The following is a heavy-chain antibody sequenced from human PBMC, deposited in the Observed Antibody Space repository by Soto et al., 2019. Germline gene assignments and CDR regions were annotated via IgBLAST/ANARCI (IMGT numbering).Heavy chain of an antibody. CDR1: GFTFSSYG. CDR2: ISYDGGLQ. D-gene: IGHD5-18*01. J-gene: IGHJ4*02. CDR3: VSDRGYGHASVPYS. V-gene: IGHV3-30*03. Sequence: QAQLVESGGGVVQPGRSLRLSCAASGFTFSSYGMHWVRQAPGTGLEWVAVISYDGGLQHYADSVKGRFTISRDNSKNMVLRKMNILRAEDTAVYYCVSDRGYGHASVPYSWGQGTLVSVSS.